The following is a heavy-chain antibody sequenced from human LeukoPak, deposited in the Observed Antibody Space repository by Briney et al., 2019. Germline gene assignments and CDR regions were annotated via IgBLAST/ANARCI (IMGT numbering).Heavy chain of an antibody. J-gene: IGHJ4*02. CDR3: AKDLGRHYSGSGSGDY. V-gene: IGHV3-30*02. CDR2: IRYDGTDK. CDR1: GFIFSVYG. Sequence: PGGSLRLSCAASGFIFSVYGMHWVRQAPGKGLEWVAFIRYDGTDKYYADSVKGRFTISRDNSRNTLYLEMNNLRAEDTAVYSCAKDLGRHYSGSGSGDYWGQGTLVTVSS. D-gene: IGHD3-10*01.